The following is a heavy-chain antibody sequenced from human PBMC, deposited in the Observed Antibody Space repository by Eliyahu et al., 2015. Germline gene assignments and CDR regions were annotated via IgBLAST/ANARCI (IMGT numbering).Heavy chain of an antibody. Sequence: QVQLVQSGAXVXKPGSXVKVSCXASGGTXSSYAISWVRXAPGQGLEWMGGIIPIFGTANYAQKFQGRVTITTDESTSTAYMELSSLRSEDTAVYYCARSRYYGSGSYYRPDYWGQGTLVTVSS. CDR2: IIPIFGTA. CDR3: ARSRYYGSGSYYRPDY. J-gene: IGHJ4*02. CDR1: GGTXSSYA. V-gene: IGHV1-69*05. D-gene: IGHD3-10*01.